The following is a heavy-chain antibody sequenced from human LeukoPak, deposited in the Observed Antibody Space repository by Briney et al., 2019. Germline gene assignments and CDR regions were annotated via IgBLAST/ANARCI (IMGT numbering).Heavy chain of an antibody. CDR1: GGTFSSYA. V-gene: IGHV1-69*01. D-gene: IGHD2-2*02. CDR2: IIPIFGTA. J-gene: IGHJ6*03. Sequence: SVKVSCKASGGTFSSYAISWVRQAPGQGLEWMGGIIPIFGTANYAQKFQGRVTITADESTSTAYMELSSLRSEDTAVYYCARVVPAAIRDYYYYMDVWGKGTTATVSS. CDR3: ARVVPAAIRDYYYYMDV.